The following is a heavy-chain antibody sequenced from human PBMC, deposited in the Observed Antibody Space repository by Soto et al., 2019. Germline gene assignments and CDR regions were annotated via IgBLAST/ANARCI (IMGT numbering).Heavy chain of an antibody. V-gene: IGHV4-39*01. J-gene: IGHJ4*02. CDR3: ARPQTGSSSWYDY. Sequence: QLQLQESGPGLVKPSETLSLTCTVSGGSISSSSYYWGWIRQPPGKGLEWIGRIYYSGSTYYNPSLNSRVTISVDTSKNQFSLKLSSVTAADTAVYYCARPQTGSSSWYDYWGQGTLVTVSS. D-gene: IGHD6-13*01. CDR2: IYYSGST. CDR1: GGSISSSSYY.